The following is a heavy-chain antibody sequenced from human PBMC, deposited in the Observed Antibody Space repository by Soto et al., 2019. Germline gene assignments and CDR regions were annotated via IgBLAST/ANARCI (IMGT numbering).Heavy chain of an antibody. CDR1: GFTFSNYN. CDR2: ISSDGSSI. CDR3: ARDPYYYDNSGYYPKDY. J-gene: IGHJ4*02. Sequence: EVQLVESGGGLVQPGGSLRLSCAASGFTFSNYNMNWVRQAPGEGLEWVSFISSDGSSIRYADSVKGRFTISRDNDKNALYLQMNSLRDEDTAVYYCARDPYYYDNSGYYPKDYWGQGTLVTVSS. V-gene: IGHV3-48*02. D-gene: IGHD3-22*01.